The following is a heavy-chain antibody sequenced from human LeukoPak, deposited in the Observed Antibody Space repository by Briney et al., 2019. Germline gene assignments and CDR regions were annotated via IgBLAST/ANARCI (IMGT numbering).Heavy chain of an antibody. CDR2: INPNSGGT. D-gene: IGHD3-9*01. CDR3: AREGSDYDILTGYYI. V-gene: IGHV1-2*02. J-gene: IGHJ4*02. Sequence: ASVKVSFKASGYTFTGYYMHWVRQAPGQGLEWMGWINPNSGGTNYAQNFQGRVTMTRDASISTAYMELSRLRSDDTAVYYCAREGSDYDILTGYYIWGQGTLVTVSS. CDR1: GYTFTGYY.